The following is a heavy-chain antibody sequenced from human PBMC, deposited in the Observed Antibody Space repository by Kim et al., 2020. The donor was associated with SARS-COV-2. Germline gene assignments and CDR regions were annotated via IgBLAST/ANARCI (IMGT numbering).Heavy chain of an antibody. Sequence: SETLSLTCAVYGGSFSGYYWSWIRQPPGKGLEWIGEINHSGSTNYNPSLKSRVTISVDTSKNQFSLKLSSVTAADTAVYYCARVRSRGGWFDPWGQGTLVTVSS. J-gene: IGHJ5*02. CDR3: ARVRSRGGWFDP. V-gene: IGHV4-34*01. D-gene: IGHD3-16*01. CDR2: INHSGST. CDR1: GGSFSGYY.